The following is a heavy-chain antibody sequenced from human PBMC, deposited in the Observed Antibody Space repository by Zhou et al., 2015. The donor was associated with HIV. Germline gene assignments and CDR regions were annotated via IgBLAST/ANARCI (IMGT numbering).Heavy chain of an antibody. Sequence: QVQLVQSAAEVKEPGSSVKVSCKASGGTFSSYAISWVRQAPGQGLEWMGGIIPIFGTANYAQKFQGRVTITADESTSTAYMELSSLRSEDTAVYYCARDRNYDSSGYIYYGMGRLGPRDHGHRLL. CDR2: IIPIFGTA. J-gene: IGHJ6*02. CDR1: GGTFSSYA. V-gene: IGHV1-69*01. CDR3: ARDRNYDSSGYIYYGMGR. D-gene: IGHD3-22*01.